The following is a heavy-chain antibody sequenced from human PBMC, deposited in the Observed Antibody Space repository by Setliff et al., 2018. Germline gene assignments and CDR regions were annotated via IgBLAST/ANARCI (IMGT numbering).Heavy chain of an antibody. CDR1: GFSFSTSGVG. V-gene: IGHV2-5*01. CDR3: AHKYGDYVRYFQH. D-gene: IGHD4-17*01. CDR2: IYWNDDK. J-gene: IGHJ1*01. Sequence: SGPTLVNPTQALTLTCTFSGFSFSTSGVGVGWIRQPPGKALEWLALIYWNDDKRYSPSLKSRLTITKDTSKNQVVLTMTNMDPVDTATYYCAHKYGDYVRYFQHWGQGTLVTVSS.